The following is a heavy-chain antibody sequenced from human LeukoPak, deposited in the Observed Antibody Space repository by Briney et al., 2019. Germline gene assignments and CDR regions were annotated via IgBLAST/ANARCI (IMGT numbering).Heavy chain of an antibody. CDR1: GFTVSSNY. V-gene: IGHV3-53*01. CDR2: IYSGGST. J-gene: IGHJ4*02. CDR3: ARMTTVTTFDY. D-gene: IGHD4-17*01. Sequence: PGGSLRLSCAASGFTVSSNYMSWVRQAPGKGLEWVSAIYSGGSTYYADSVKGRFTISRDNSKNTLYLQMNSLRAEDTAVYYCARMTTVTTFDYWGQGTLVTVSS.